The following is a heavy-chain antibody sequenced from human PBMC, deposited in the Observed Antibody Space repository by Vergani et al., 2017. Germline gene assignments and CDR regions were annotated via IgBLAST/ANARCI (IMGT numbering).Heavy chain of an antibody. J-gene: IGHJ4*02. Sequence: EVQLVQSGAEVKKPGESLKISCKGSGYSFITYWIGWVRQKPGKGLEWMGIIYPGDSETKYSPSFQGQVTISADKSISTAYLQRSSLRASDTAMYYCARRSNSGRYDDYWGRGTLVTVSS. CDR3: ARRSNSGRYDDY. CDR1: GYSFITYW. V-gene: IGHV5-51*03. CDR2: IYPGDSET. D-gene: IGHD3-10*01.